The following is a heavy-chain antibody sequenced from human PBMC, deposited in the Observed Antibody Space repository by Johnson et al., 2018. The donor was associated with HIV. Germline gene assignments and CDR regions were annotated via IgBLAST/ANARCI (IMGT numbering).Heavy chain of an antibody. CDR2: IRYYGTNK. CDR3: AAGFCPASSVLELGDNVRGLLGLRWAM. J-gene: IGHJ1*01. D-gene: IGHD6-13*01. CDR1: GLTFSLYG. Sequence: QVHLVASGGGVVQPVGSLRLSCAASGLTFSLYGMHWVRQAPGKGLEWVAFIRYYGTNKYYEDSVKGRFTISRDNAKNSLYLQMNVLLCKRARFSSIAAGFCPASSVLELGDNVRGLLGLRWAMWG. V-gene: IGHV3-30*02.